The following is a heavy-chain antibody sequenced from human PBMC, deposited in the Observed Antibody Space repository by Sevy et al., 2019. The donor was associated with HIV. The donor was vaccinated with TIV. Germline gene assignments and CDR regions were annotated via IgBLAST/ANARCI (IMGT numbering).Heavy chain of an antibody. V-gene: IGHV3-30*04. CDR1: GLAFSSYA. CDR2: ISYDGSNQ. J-gene: IGHJ3*02. CDR3: ANFHLERTFDI. Sequence: GGSLRLSCAASGLAFSSYAMHWVRQAPDKGLEGVAVISYDGSNQDYADSVKGRFTISRDNSKNTLYLQMNSLRVEDTAVYYCANFHLERTFDIWRQGTMDTVSS. D-gene: IGHD1-1*01.